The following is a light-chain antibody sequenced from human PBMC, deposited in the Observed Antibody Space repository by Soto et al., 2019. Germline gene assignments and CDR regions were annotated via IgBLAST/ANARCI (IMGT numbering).Light chain of an antibody. CDR2: DAS. Sequence: EIVMTQSPATLSLSPGERATLSCRASQSVSSYLAWYQQKPGQAPRLLIYDASNRATGLPARFSGSGSGTDFTLTISSLEPEDFAIYYCQQRSIWPPWTFGQGTKVDI. CDR1: QSVSSY. CDR3: QQRSIWPPWT. J-gene: IGKJ1*01. V-gene: IGKV3-11*01.